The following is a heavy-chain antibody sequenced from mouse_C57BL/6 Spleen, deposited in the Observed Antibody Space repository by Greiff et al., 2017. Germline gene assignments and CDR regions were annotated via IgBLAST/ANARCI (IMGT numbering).Heavy chain of an antibody. Sequence: QVQLQQPGAELVKPGASVKLSCKASGYTFTSYWMQWVKQRPGQGLEWIGEIDPSDSYTNYNQKFKGKATLTVDTSSSTAYMQRSSLTSEDSAVYYCAREGITTVVATRAYFDYWGQGTTLTVSS. V-gene: IGHV1-50*01. CDR1: GYTFTSYW. J-gene: IGHJ2*01. D-gene: IGHD1-1*01. CDR3: AREGITTVVATRAYFDY. CDR2: IDPSDSYT.